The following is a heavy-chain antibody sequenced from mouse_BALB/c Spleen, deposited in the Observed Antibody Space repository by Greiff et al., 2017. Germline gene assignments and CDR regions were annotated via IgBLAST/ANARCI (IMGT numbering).Heavy chain of an antibody. CDR1: GYTFTDYE. J-gene: IGHJ4*01. CDR2: IDPETGGT. CDR3: TRCYYGSSYESYYAMDY. D-gene: IGHD1-1*01. V-gene: IGHV1-15*01. Sequence: QVQLKESGAELVRPGASVTLSCKASGYTFTDYEMHWVKQTPVHGLEWIGAIDPETGGTAYNQKFKGKATLTADKSSSTAYMELRSLTSEDSAVYYCTRCYYGSSYESYYAMDYWGQGTSVTVSS.